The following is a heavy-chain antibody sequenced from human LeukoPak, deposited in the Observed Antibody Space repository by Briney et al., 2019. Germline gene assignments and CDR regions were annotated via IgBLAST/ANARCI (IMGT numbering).Heavy chain of an antibody. J-gene: IGHJ4*02. V-gene: IGHV3-30-3*01. D-gene: IGHD3-16*01. CDR2: ISYDGSNK. Sequence: GGSLRLSCAASGFTFSSYAMNWVRQAPGKGLEWVAPISYDGSNKYYADSVKGRFTISRDNSKNTLYLQMNSLRAEDTAVYYCARDYSLGFDYWGQGTLVIVSS. CDR1: GFTFSSYA. CDR3: ARDYSLGFDY.